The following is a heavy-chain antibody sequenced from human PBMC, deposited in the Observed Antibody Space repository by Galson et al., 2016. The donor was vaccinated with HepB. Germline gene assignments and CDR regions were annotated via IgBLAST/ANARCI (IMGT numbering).Heavy chain of an antibody. CDR2: IYYSGST. Sequence: LSLTCTVSGGSIISGYYWSWIRQHPGKGLEWIGYIYYSGSTHYNPSLKGRVSISVDTSKNQFSLKVSSVTAADTAVYFCARGSWTEGNGFDVWGQGTMVIVSS. J-gene: IGHJ3*01. CDR3: ARGSWTEGNGFDV. V-gene: IGHV4-31*03. D-gene: IGHD3/OR15-3a*01. CDR1: GGSIISGYY.